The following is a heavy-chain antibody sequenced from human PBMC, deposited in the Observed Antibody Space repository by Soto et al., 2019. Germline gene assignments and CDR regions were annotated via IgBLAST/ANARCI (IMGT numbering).Heavy chain of an antibody. CDR2: MNSNSGNT. J-gene: IGHJ4*02. Sequence: QVQLVQSGAEVKKPGASVKVSCKTSGDSFTSYDINWVRQAPGQGLEWLGRMNSNSGNTGYSDNFQGRVSMTRDTPISTAYLELTNLRSDDTAVYYCARGLISRGLVATHWGQGTPVTVSS. D-gene: IGHD3-10*01. V-gene: IGHV1-8*01. CDR1: GDSFTSYD. CDR3: ARGLISRGLVATH.